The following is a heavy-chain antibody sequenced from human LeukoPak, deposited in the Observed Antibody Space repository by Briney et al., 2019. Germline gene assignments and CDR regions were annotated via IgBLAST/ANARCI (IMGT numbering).Heavy chain of an antibody. Sequence: SETLSLTCTVSGGSISGYYWSWIRQRPGKGLEWIGYSYGSANYNPSLKNRVTISITSNNQFSLRLTSVTVADTAVYYCARERGRLVDYWGRGILVTVSS. J-gene: IGHJ4*02. V-gene: IGHV4-31*03. CDR3: ARERGRLVDY. CDR2: SYGSA. CDR1: GGSISGYY. D-gene: IGHD6-19*01.